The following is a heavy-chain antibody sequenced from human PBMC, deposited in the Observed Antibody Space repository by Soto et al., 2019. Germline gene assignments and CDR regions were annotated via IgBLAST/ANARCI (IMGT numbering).Heavy chain of an antibody. CDR3: GRVPLDGNYANGVDV. CDR1: GFTFSSYA. J-gene: IGHJ6*02. D-gene: IGHD4-17*01. CDR2: ISYDGSNK. V-gene: IGHV3-30-3*01. Sequence: GGSLRLSCAASGFTFSSYAMHWVRQAPGKGLEWVAVISYDGSNKYYADSVKGRFTISRDNAKNSLFLQMNSLRVEDTAVYYCGRVPLDGNYANGVDVWGQGTTVTVSS.